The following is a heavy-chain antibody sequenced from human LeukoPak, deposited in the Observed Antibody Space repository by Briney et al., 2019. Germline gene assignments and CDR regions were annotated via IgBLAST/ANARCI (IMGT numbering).Heavy chain of an antibody. J-gene: IGHJ4*02. CDR3: AKDGRRFLEWLLYRYTLSFDY. CDR2: ISGSGGST. Sequence: PGGSLRLSCAASGFTFSSYAMSWVRQAPGEGLEWVSAISGSGGSTYYADSVKGRFTISRDNSKNTLYLQMNSLRAEDTAVYYCAKDGRRFLEWLLYRYTLSFDYWGQGTLVTVSS. D-gene: IGHD3-3*01. V-gene: IGHV3-23*01. CDR1: GFTFSSYA.